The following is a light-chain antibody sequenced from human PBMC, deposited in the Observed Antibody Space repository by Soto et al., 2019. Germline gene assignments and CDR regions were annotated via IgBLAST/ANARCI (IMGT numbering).Light chain of an antibody. CDR3: QQSYSTPQT. Sequence: DIQMTQSPSSLSASLGDRVTITCRASQSISIYLNWYQQKPGKAPKLLISAASSLQSGVPSRFSGRGSGTEFTLTISSLQPEDFAIYYCQQSYSTPQTFGRGTKVDIK. CDR2: AAS. V-gene: IGKV1-39*01. J-gene: IGKJ1*01. CDR1: QSISIY.